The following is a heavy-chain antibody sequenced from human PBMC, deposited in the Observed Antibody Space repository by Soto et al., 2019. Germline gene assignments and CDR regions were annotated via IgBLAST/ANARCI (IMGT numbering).Heavy chain of an antibody. CDR3: VRATYFSDSSGYTRCLDY. CDR1: GFTFGSYW. Sequence: GGSLRLSCAVSGFTFGSYWMNLVRQAPGKGLEWVGRSRDKPQGYSTAYAASVKGRFTTSRDESKNSAYLQRNSLKTEDTAVYYCVRATYFSDSSGYTRCLDYWGQGTLVTVSS. J-gene: IGHJ4*02. D-gene: IGHD3-22*01. CDR2: SRDKPQGYST. V-gene: IGHV3-72*01.